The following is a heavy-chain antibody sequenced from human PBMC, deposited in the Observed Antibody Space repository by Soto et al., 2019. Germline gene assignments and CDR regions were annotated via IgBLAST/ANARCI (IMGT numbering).Heavy chain of an antibody. D-gene: IGHD6-13*01. J-gene: IGHJ6*02. Sequence: SVKVSCKASGGTFGIYAITWVRQAPGQGLEWMGGIIAFSDIVNYTQKLQGRVTITADESTSTAYLDLSSLRSDDTAVYYCARSLYSSSWYHSGNSYYYYGMDVWGQGTTVTVSS. CDR2: IIAFSDIV. V-gene: IGHV1-69*13. CDR3: ARSLYSSSWYHSGNSYYYYGMDV. CDR1: GGTFGIYA.